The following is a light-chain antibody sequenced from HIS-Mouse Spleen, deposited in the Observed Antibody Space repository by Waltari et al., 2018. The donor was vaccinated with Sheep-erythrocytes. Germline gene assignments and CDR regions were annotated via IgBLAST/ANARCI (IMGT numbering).Light chain of an antibody. J-gene: IGLJ3*02. CDR1: SSDVGSYNL. Sequence: QSALPPPAPVSGSPGQSIPISCTRTSSDVGSYNLVPSYQHRPGKAPKLMIYEGSNRPSGFSNRLYGSKSGNTASLTISGLQAEDEADYYCCSYAGSSTPWVFGGGTKLTVL. CDR2: EGS. V-gene: IGLV2-23*01. CDR3: CSYAGSSTPWV.